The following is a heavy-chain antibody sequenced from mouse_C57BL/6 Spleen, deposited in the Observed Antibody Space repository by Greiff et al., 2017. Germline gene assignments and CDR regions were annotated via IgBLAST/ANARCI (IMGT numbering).Heavy chain of an antibody. D-gene: IGHD2-4*01. CDR3: ARSGGYDYDEGKDY. CDR1: GYTFTTYP. Sequence: QVQLQQSGAELVKPGASVKMSCKASGYTFTTYPIEWMKQNHGKSLEWIGNFHPYNDDTKYNEKFKGKATLTADKSSSTAYMELRSLTSEDSAVXFCARSGGYDYDEGKDYWGQGTSVTVAS. J-gene: IGHJ4*01. V-gene: IGHV1-47*01. CDR2: FHPYNDDT.